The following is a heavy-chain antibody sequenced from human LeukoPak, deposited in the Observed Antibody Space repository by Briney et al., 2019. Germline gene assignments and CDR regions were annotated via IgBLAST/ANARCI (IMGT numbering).Heavy chain of an antibody. CDR1: GYTLTELS. V-gene: IGHV1-24*01. CDR3: ATGLERVVVAATPFDY. D-gene: IGHD2-15*01. CDR2: FDPEDGET. J-gene: IGHJ4*02. Sequence: ASVKVSCKVSGYTLTELSMHWVRQAPGKGLEWMGGFDPEDGETIYAQKFQGRVTMTEDTSTDTAYMELSSLRSEDTAVHYCATGLERVVVAATPFDYWGQGTLVTVSS.